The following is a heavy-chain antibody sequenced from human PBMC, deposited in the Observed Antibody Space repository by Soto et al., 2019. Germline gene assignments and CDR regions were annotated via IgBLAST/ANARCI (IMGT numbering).Heavy chain of an antibody. CDR2: IYYSGST. V-gene: IGHV4-39*01. CDR1: GGSISSSSYY. Sequence: SETLSLTCTVSGGSISSSSYYWGWIRQPPGKGLEWIGTIYYSGSTYYSPSLKSRVTISADTSKNQFSLKLTSVTAADTAVYYCASIELGNYYYGMDVWGQGTTVTVSS. D-gene: IGHD7-27*01. J-gene: IGHJ6*02. CDR3: ASIELGNYYYGMDV.